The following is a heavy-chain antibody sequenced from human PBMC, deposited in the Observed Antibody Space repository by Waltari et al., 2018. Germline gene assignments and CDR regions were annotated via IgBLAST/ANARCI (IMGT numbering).Heavy chain of an antibody. D-gene: IGHD6-25*01. Sequence: QVQLQESGPGLVKPSETLSLTCPVSGGSISSHNWSWIRKPPGKGLEWIGYIYYSGSTNANPAPKSRVTISVATSKNQCSLNLSSVTAADTAVYYCAKSGYDAFDIWGQGTMVTVS. CDR2: IYYSGST. CDR3: AKSGYDAFDI. CDR1: GGSISSHN. V-gene: IGHV4-59*11. J-gene: IGHJ3*02.